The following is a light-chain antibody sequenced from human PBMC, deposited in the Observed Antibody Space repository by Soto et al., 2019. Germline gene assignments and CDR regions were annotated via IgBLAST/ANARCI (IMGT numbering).Light chain of an antibody. CDR3: QSHDSSMNGYV. Sequence: QSVLTQPPSVSGAPGQRVTISCTGSRSDIGAGYDVHWYQQLPGTAPKLLIYGNINRPSGVPDRFSGSKSGTSASLAITGLQAEDEADYYCQSHDSSMNGYVFGNRTKVTVL. V-gene: IGLV1-40*01. CDR1: RSDIGAGYD. CDR2: GNI. J-gene: IGLJ1*01.